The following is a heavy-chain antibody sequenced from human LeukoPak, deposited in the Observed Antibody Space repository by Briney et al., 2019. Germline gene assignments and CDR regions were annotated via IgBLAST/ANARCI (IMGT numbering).Heavy chain of an antibody. CDR2: ISTYSSTI. D-gene: IGHD1-26*01. V-gene: IGHV3-48*04. CDR1: GFTFSSYS. CDR3: ARDFSGSYPHYYYYMDV. Sequence: GGSLRLSCAASGFTFSSYSMNWVRQAPGKGLEWVSYISTYSSTIYYADSVKGRFTISRDNAKNSLYLQMNSLRAEDTAVYYCARDFSGSYPHYYYYMDVWGKGTTVTVSS. J-gene: IGHJ6*03.